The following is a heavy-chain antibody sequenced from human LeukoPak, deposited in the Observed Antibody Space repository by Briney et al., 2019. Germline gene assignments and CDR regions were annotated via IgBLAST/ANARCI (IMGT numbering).Heavy chain of an antibody. CDR3: AKDRPDSSGWYNWFDP. V-gene: IGHV3-23*01. J-gene: IGHJ5*02. D-gene: IGHD6-19*01. CDR1: GFTFSSYA. Sequence: PGGSLRLSCAASGFTFSSYAMSWVRQAPGKGLEWVSAISGSGGSTYYADSVKGRLTISKDNSKNTLYLQMNSLRAEDTAVYYCAKDRPDSSGWYNWFDPWGQGTLVTVSS. CDR2: ISGSGGST.